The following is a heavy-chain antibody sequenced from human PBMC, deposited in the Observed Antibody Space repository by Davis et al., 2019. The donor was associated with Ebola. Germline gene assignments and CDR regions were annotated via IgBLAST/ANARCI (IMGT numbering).Heavy chain of an antibody. D-gene: IGHD4-17*01. CDR1: GFSLSTTGMC. CDR2: IDWDGYK. J-gene: IGHJ4*02. CDR3: ARSITTTGEVFDF. Sequence: SGPTLVKPTQTLTLTCTFSGFSLSTTGMCVSWIRQPPGKALEWLALIDWDGYKHYSTSLKTRITISKDTFKNQVVLTMTNMDPVDTATYYCARSITTTGEVFDFWGQGTRVTVSS. V-gene: IGHV2-70*01.